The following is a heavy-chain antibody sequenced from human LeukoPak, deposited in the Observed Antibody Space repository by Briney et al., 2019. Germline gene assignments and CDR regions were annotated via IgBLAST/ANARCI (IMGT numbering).Heavy chain of an antibody. CDR3: AKERIVGATQPRTYYFDY. V-gene: IGHV3-48*01. CDR2: ISSSSSTI. CDR1: GFTFSSYS. Sequence: GGSLRLSCAASGFTFSSYSMNWVRQAPGKGLEWVSYISSSSSTIYYADSVKGRFTISRDNSKNTLYLQMNSLRAEDTAVYYCAKERIVGATQPRTYYFDYWGQGTLVTVSS. D-gene: IGHD1-26*01. J-gene: IGHJ4*02.